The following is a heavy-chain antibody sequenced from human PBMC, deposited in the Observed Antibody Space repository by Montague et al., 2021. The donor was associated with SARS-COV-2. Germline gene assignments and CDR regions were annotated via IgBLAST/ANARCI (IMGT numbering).Heavy chain of an antibody. CDR2: LNSDVSIP. J-gene: IGHJ6*03. V-gene: IGHV3-74*01. CDR3: ARETIVPAAIGYYYCMDV. D-gene: IGHD2-2*01. Sequence: SLRLSGAASGFTFSRYWMHWVRQAPGKGLVWVSRLNSDVSIPNYSDSFXVRFTISRDNAKNTLYPQMNSLRDDDTAVYYCARETIVPAAIGYYYCMDVWGKGTPVTVSS. CDR1: GFTFSRYW.